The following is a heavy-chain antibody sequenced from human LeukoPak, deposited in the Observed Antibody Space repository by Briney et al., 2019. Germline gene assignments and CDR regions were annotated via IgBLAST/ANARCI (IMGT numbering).Heavy chain of an antibody. V-gene: IGHV6-1*01. CDR2: TYYRSKWYN. CDR3: TRRRGSGSYYFDY. D-gene: IGHD3-10*01. CDR1: GDSASSNSVT. J-gene: IGHJ4*02. Sequence: SQTLSLTCAISGDSASSNSVTWNWIRQSPSRGLEWLGRTYYRSKWYNDYAVSVKSRITINADTSKNQFSLQLNSVTPEDTAVYYCTRRRGSGSYYFDYWGQGTLVTVSS.